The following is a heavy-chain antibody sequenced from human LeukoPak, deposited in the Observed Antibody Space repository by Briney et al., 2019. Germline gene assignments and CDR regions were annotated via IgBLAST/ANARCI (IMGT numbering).Heavy chain of an antibody. CDR3: ACGSGTDDDY. V-gene: IGHV4-34*01. CDR2: INHSGST. Sequence: SETLSLTCAVYVGSFSGYHWSWIRQPPGKGLEWIGEINHSGSTNYNPSLKGRVTISVDTSKNQFSLKLSSVTAADTAVYYCACGSGTDDDYWGQGTLVTVSS. J-gene: IGHJ4*02. D-gene: IGHD3-10*01. CDR1: VGSFSGYH.